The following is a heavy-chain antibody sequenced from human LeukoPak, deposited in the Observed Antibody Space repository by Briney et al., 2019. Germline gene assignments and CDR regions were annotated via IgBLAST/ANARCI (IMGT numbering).Heavy chain of an antibody. Sequence: SVKVSCKASGYTFTSYYMHWVRQAPGQGLEWMGGIIPIFGTANYAQKFQGRVTITADESTSTAYMELSSLRSEDTAVYYCASFIGYCSSTSCYGPFDYYYGMDVRGQGTTVTVSS. D-gene: IGHD2-2*01. CDR2: IIPIFGTA. V-gene: IGHV1-69*13. CDR3: ASFIGYCSSTSCYGPFDYYYGMDV. J-gene: IGHJ6*02. CDR1: GYTFTSYY.